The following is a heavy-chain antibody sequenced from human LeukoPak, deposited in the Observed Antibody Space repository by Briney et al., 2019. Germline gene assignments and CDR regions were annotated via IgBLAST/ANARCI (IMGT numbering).Heavy chain of an antibody. CDR2: LYPGVST. CDR3: AILKFYDSTGYSPGHYMDV. J-gene: IGHJ6*03. Sequence: SETLSLTCTVSGGPIYSYYWSWIRQTAGKGLEWIGRLYPGVSTNYNPSLKSRVTMSVDTSKKQFALKLSAVTAADTAVYYRAILKFYDSTGYSPGHYMDVWGKGTTVTVSS. CDR1: GGPIYSYY. D-gene: IGHD3-22*01. V-gene: IGHV4-4*07.